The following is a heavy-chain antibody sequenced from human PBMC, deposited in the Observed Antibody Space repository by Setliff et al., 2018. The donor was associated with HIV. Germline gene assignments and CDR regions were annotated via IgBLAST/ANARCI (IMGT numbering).Heavy chain of an antibody. V-gene: IGHV1-18*01. Sequence: ASVKVSCKASGYTFTSYGISWVRQAPGQGLEWMGWISAYNGNTNYAQKFQGRVTMTRDTSITTAYMELSRLKSDDTAVYYCARGATTAGLIDYWGQGTLVTVSS. CDR1: GYTFTSYG. CDR2: ISAYNGNT. D-gene: IGHD4-4*01. J-gene: IGHJ4*02. CDR3: ARGATTAGLIDY.